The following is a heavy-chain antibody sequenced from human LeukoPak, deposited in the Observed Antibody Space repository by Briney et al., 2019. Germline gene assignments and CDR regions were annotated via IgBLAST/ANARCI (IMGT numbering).Heavy chain of an antibody. Sequence: GWINPNTGGTKFAQKFQGRVTMTRDTSISTAYMEVSRLTSDDTAVYYCARGGSSWPYAFDIWGQGTKVTVSS. J-gene: IGHJ3*02. V-gene: IGHV1-2*02. CDR3: ARGGSSWPYAFDI. CDR2: INPNTGGT. D-gene: IGHD6-13*01.